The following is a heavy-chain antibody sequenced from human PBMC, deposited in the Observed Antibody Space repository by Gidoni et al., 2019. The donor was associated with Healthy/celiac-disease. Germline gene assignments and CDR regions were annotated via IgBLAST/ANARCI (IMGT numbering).Heavy chain of an antibody. CDR1: GCTVSSNY. Sequence: EVQLVESGGGLVQPGGSLRLSCAASGCTVSSNYMSWVRQAPGKGLELVPVIYSGGSTYYEDAVKGRFTFSRHNSKNTLYLQMNSLRAEDTAVYYCAREGLYSGYDYWGQGTLVTVSS. CDR3: AREGLYSGYDY. D-gene: IGHD5-12*01. CDR2: IYSGGST. J-gene: IGHJ4*02. V-gene: IGHV3-53*04.